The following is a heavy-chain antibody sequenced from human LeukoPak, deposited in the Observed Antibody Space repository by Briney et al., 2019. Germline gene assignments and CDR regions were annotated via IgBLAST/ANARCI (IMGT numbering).Heavy chain of an antibody. Sequence: PSETLSLTCAVYGGSFSGYYWSWIRQPPGKGLEWIGEINHSGSTNYNPSLMRRVAISVDTSANHVSLQLTSVTAADTAVYYCAGEGGPYRPLDYSGQGTLVTVSS. J-gene: IGHJ4*02. CDR3: AGEGGPYRPLDY. CDR1: GGSFSGYY. CDR2: INHSGST. V-gene: IGHV4-34*01.